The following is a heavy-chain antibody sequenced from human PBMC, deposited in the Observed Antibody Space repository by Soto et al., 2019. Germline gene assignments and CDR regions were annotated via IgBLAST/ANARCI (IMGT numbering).Heavy chain of an antibody. CDR3: ARESEDLTSNFDY. CDR1: VFTFTRYS. V-gene: IGHV3-21*06. Sequence: EVQLVESGGGLVKPGGSLRLYCAASVFTFTRYSMNWVRQAPGKGLEWVSSISSTTNYIYYGDSMKGRFTISRDNAKNSLYLEMNSLRAEDTAVYYCARESEDLTSNFDYWGQGTLVTVSS. J-gene: IGHJ4*02. CDR2: ISSTTNYI.